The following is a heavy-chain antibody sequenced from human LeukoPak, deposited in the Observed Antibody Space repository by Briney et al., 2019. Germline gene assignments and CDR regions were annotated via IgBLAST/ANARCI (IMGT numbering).Heavy chain of an antibody. CDR3: ARPAADCGGDCYWAFDY. Sequence: PGGSLRLSCAASGFTFSTYPMNWVRQAPGKGLEWVSYISSRSSTIYYADSVKGRFTISRDNAKNSPYLQMNSLRAEDTAVYYCARPAADCGGDCYWAFDYWGQGTLVTVSS. CDR1: GFTFSTYP. CDR2: ISSRSSTI. D-gene: IGHD2-21*01. V-gene: IGHV3-48*01. J-gene: IGHJ4*02.